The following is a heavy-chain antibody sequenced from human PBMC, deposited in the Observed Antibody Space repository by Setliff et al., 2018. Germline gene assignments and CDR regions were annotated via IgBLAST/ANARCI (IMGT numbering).Heavy chain of an antibody. CDR3: ARAHLPGSGSYFGFDY. D-gene: IGHD1-26*01. Sequence: GGSLRLSCAASGFTFNSYAMHWVRQAPGKGLEWVAVTSYDGINKYYADSVKGRFTISRDNSKNTLYLQMNSLRAEDTAVYYCARAHLPGSGSYFGFDYWGQGTLVTVSS. CDR2: TSYDGINK. V-gene: IGHV3-30*01. J-gene: IGHJ4*02. CDR1: GFTFNSYA.